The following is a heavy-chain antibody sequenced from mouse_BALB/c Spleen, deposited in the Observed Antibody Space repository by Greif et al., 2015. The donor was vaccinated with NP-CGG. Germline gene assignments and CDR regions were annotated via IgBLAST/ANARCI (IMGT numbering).Heavy chain of an antibody. V-gene: IGHV3-8*02. CDR1: GDSITSGY. Sequence: EVHLVESGPSLVKPSQTLSLTCSVTGDSITSGYWNWIRRFPGNKLEYMGYMSYSGSTYYNPSLKSRTSITRDTSKNQYYLQLNSVTTEDTATYYCARYYYGSSYYFDYWGQGTTLTVSS. CDR3: ARYYYGSSYYFDY. J-gene: IGHJ2*01. CDR2: MSYSGST. D-gene: IGHD1-1*01.